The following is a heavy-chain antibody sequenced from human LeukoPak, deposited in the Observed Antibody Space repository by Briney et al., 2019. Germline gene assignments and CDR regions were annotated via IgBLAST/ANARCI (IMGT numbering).Heavy chain of an antibody. Sequence: PSETLSLTCAVSGVSISSGGYYWSWIRQHPGKGLEWIGYIYYSGSTYYNPSLKSRVTISVDTSKNQFSLKLSSVTAADTAVYYCARVRVDTAMVNFDYWGQGTLVTVSS. CDR3: ARVRVDTAMVNFDY. V-gene: IGHV4-31*11. CDR2: IYYSGST. J-gene: IGHJ4*02. CDR1: GVSISSGGYY. D-gene: IGHD5-18*01.